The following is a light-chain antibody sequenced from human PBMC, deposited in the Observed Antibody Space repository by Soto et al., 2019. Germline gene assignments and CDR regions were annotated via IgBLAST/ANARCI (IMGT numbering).Light chain of an antibody. J-gene: IGKJ5*01. Sequence: EIVLTQSPGTLSLSPVERATLSCRAGQSVSSSQLAWYQQKPGQAPRLLVYGASSRATGIPERFSGSVSETDFTLSISRLEPEDFAVYYCQHYGNSPLTFGQGTRLEIK. CDR3: QHYGNSPLT. V-gene: IGKV3-20*01. CDR2: GAS. CDR1: QSVSSSQ.